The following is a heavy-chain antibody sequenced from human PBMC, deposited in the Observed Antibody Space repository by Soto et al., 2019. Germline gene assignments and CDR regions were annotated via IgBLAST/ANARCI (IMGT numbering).Heavy chain of an antibody. CDR1: GFTFSNYG. D-gene: IGHD6-19*01. CDR3: AKIDKFNPQSSGWANRFDY. CDR2: MSRDGGVT. Sequence: EVQLLESGGGLVQPGGSLRLSCAASGFTFSNYGMTWVRQAPGKGLGWVSGMSRDGGVTDYPDSVKGRFTISRDISKPPLYLQMNSLRAEDTAVYYCAKIDKFNPQSSGWANRFDYWGQGTLVTVSS. J-gene: IGHJ4*02. V-gene: IGHV3-23*01.